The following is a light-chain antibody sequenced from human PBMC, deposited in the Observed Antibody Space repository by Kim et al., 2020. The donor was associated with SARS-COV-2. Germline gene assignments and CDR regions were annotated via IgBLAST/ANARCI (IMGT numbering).Light chain of an antibody. CDR2: AAS. CDR1: QSVGTT. J-gene: IGKJ2*01. CDR3: QQHNNWPYT. Sequence: GSPGERVTLSCRASQSVGTTLVWYQQKLGQPPRLLIYAASSGATGVPARFSGSGSGTEFTLTIISPQPEDSAIYYCQQHNNWPYTLGQGTKLEI. V-gene: IGKV3-15*01.